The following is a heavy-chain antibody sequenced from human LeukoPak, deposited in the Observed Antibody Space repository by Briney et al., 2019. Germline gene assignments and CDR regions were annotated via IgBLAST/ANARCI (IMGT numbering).Heavy chain of an antibody. CDR3: ARFKVYYFDY. D-gene: IGHD2-8*01. CDR2: IYTSGST. Sequence: SETLSLTCTVSGGSISSGSYYWSWIRQPAGKGLEWIGRIYTSGSTNYNPSLKSRVTISVDTSKNQFSLKLSSVTVADTAVYYCARFKVYYFDYWGQGTLVTVSS. V-gene: IGHV4-61*02. J-gene: IGHJ4*02. CDR1: GGSISSGSYY.